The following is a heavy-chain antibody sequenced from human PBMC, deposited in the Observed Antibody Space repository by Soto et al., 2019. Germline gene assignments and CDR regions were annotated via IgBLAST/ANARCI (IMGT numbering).Heavy chain of an antibody. J-gene: IGHJ6*02. CDR1: GGTFNIFA. Sequence: QVLLVQSGAEVKKPGSSVKVSCKTSGGTFNIFAISWVRLAPGQGLEWMGVIIPRFATPTYAQRFQGRVSITADESTSTAYLELSSLTSDDTAVYYCARDRVMRGNSYYYGLDVWGQGTTVTVSS. D-gene: IGHD2-21*01. V-gene: IGHV1-69*12. CDR2: IIPRFATP. CDR3: ARDRVMRGNSYYYGLDV.